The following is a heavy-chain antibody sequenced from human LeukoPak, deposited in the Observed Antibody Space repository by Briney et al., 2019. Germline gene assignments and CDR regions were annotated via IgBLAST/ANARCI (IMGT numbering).Heavy chain of an antibody. CDR3: ARDLSGRAWEGFDY. Sequence: SQTLSLTCAISGDSVSSNSATWNWIRQSPSRGLEWLGRTYYRSKWNNEYAVSVESRITINPDISKNQFSLQMNSVTPEDTAVYYCARDLSGRAWEGFDYWGQGTLVTVSS. J-gene: IGHJ4*02. V-gene: IGHV6-1*01. CDR2: TYYRSKWNN. D-gene: IGHD6-25*01. CDR1: GDSVSSNSAT.